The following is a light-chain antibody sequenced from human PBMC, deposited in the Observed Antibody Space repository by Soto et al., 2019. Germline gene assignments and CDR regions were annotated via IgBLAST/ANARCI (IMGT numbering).Light chain of an antibody. Sequence: QSMLTQPASVSGSPGQSITISCTGTSSDVGGYNYVSWYQQHPGKAPKLMIYEVSNRPSGVSNRFSGSKSGNTASLTISGPQAEDEADYYCSSYTSSSTYVFGTGTKVTVL. V-gene: IGLV2-14*01. J-gene: IGLJ1*01. CDR3: SSYTSSSTYV. CDR1: SSDVGGYNY. CDR2: EVS.